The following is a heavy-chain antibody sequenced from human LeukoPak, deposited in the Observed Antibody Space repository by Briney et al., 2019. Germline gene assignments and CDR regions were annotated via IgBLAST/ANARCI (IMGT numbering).Heavy chain of an antibody. J-gene: IGHJ3*02. CDR1: GFTFSSYW. CDR2: IKQDGSEK. CDR3: ARDVPAAKGVDAFDI. D-gene: IGHD2-2*01. V-gene: IGHV3-7*01. Sequence: GGSLRLSCAASGFTFSSYWMSWVRQAPGKGLEWVANIKQDGSEKYYVDSVKGRFTISRDNAKNSLYLQMNSLRAEDTAVYYCARDVPAAKGVDAFDIWGQGTMVTVSS.